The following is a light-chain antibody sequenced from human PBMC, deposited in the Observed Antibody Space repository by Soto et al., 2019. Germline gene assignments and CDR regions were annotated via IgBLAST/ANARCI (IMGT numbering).Light chain of an antibody. CDR2: TAS. Sequence: IQMTQSPSSVSASVGDRVTITCRASQCISTWLAWYQQKPGKAPKLLIYTASKLQSGVPSRFSGSGSGADFTLTISSLQPEDFATYYCQQANSFPFTFGPGTKVDIK. V-gene: IGKV1-12*01. CDR1: QCISTW. CDR3: QQANSFPFT. J-gene: IGKJ3*01.